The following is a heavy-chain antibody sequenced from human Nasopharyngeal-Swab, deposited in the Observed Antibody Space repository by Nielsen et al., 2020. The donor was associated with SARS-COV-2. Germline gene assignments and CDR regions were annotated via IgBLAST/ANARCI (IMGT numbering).Heavy chain of an antibody. V-gene: IGHV3-11*01. CDR3: ARDLRIHGSGSYFQTYYGMDV. J-gene: IGHJ6*02. CDR2: ISRSDTI. CDR1: GFTFSSYA. Sequence: GGSLRLSCAASGFTFSSYAMSWIRQAPGKGLEWVSYISRSDTIYYGDSVRGRFTISRDNAKNSLYLQMNSLRAEDTAVYYCARDLRIHGSGSYFQTYYGMDVWGQGTTVIVSS. D-gene: IGHD3-10*01.